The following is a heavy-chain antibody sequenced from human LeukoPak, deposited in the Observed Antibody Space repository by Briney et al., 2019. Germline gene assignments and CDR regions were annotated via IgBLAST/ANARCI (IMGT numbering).Heavy chain of an antibody. J-gene: IGHJ4*02. CDR1: GFTFSGSA. D-gene: IGHD3-10*01. Sequence: PGGSLRLSCAASGFTFSGSAMHWVRQASGKGLEWVCRIRSKANSYATAYAASVKGRFTISRDDSKNTAYLQMNSLKTEDTAVYYCTRNIWFGAPFDYWGQGTLVTVSS. CDR2: IRSKANSYAT. CDR3: TRNIWFGAPFDY. V-gene: IGHV3-73*01.